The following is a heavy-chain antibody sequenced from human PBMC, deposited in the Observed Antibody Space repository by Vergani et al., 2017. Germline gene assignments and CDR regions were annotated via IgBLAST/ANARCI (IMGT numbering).Heavy chain of an antibody. V-gene: IGHV3-23*01. CDR2: ISGSGGST. CDR1: GFTFSSYA. J-gene: IGHJ4*02. Sequence: EVQLLESGGGLVQPGGSLRLSCAASGFTFSSYAMSWVRQAPGKGLEWVSAISGSGGSTYYADSVKGRFTISRDNSKNTLYLQMNSMRAEDTAVYYCAKGQSNYDSSGYTDYWGQGTLVTVSS. CDR3: AKGQSNYDSSGYTDY. D-gene: IGHD3-22*01.